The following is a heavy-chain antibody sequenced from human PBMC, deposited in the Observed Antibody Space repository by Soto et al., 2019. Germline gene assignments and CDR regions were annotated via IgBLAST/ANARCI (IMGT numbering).Heavy chain of an antibody. CDR3: ARDAQHLANYGMDV. V-gene: IGHV3-33*01. CDR1: GFSFSSHG. CDR2: LWAGGNIR. J-gene: IGHJ6*02. D-gene: IGHD3-3*02. Sequence: QVQLVESGGNVVQPGRSLRLSCAASGFSFSSHGMHWVRQAPGKGLEWVAHLWAGGNIRYYAYSVKGRFTISSDHSKNTLYLQMDSLGAEDTAVYYCARDAQHLANYGMDVWGQGPTVTVSS.